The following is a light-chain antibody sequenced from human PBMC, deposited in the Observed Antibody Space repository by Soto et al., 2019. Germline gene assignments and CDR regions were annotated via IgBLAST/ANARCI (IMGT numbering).Light chain of an antibody. Sequence: QSVLTQPASVSGSPGQSITISCTGTSSDVGAYNYVSWYQQLPGKAPKVIIYDVTHRPSGVSDRFSGSKSGNTASLTISGLRAEDEADYYCNSHTGRSDGYAFGTGTKVTVL. J-gene: IGLJ1*01. CDR2: DVT. V-gene: IGLV2-14*01. CDR1: SSDVGAYNY. CDR3: NSHTGRSDGYA.